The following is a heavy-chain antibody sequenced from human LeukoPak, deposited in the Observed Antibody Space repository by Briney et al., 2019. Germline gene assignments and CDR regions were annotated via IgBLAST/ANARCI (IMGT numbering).Heavy chain of an antibody. J-gene: IGHJ4*02. D-gene: IGHD3-9*01. Sequence: GGSLRLSCAASGFTFSSHAMSWVRQAPGKGLEWVSGIGDSGDATHYGDSVKGRFTIARDNSKNTLYLEMNSLRAEDTALYFWAKQDYDILLSHFDSWGQGTLVAVSS. CDR3: AKQDYDILLSHFDS. CDR1: GFTFSSHA. V-gene: IGHV3-23*01. CDR2: IGDSGDAT.